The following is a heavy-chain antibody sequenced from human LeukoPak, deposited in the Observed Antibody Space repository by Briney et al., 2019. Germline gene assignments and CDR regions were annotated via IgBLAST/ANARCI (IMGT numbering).Heavy chain of an antibody. J-gene: IGHJ3*02. CDR3: ARDSVGVSAFDI. V-gene: IGHV3-53*01. CDR2: IGRGDNT. Sequence: PGGSLRLSCAASGFTVSSNYMSWVRQAPGKGLEWVSAIIGRGDNTYYADSVKGRFTISRDNSKNTLYLQMNSLRAEDTAVYYCARDSVGVSAFDIWGQGTMVTVSS. CDR1: GFTVSSNY. D-gene: IGHD3-10*01.